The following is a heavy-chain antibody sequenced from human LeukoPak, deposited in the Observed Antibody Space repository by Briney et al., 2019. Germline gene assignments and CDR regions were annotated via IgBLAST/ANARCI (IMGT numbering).Heavy chain of an antibody. V-gene: IGHV3-23*01. Sequence: PGGSLRLSCAASGLTFSSYGMSWVRQAPGRGLEWVSAIGTTGGTTYYADSVRGRFTISRDNSRNTLYLQMNSLRAEDTAIYYCARGPGLSGRIWFGEPLGVFFDYWGQGTLVTVSS. J-gene: IGHJ4*02. CDR1: GLTFSSYG. D-gene: IGHD3-10*01. CDR2: IGTTGGTT. CDR3: ARGPGLSGRIWFGEPLGVFFDY.